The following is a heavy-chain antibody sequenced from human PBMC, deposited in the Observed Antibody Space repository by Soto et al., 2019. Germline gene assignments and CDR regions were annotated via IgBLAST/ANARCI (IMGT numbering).Heavy chain of an antibody. D-gene: IGHD3-22*01. Sequence: PGGSLRLSCAASGFTFSSYAMSWVRQAPGKGLEWVSAISGSGGSTYYADSVKGRFTISRDNSKNTLYLQMNSLRAEDTAVYYCAKIDYYDSSGYRKYYFDYWGQGTLVTVSS. J-gene: IGHJ4*02. CDR3: AKIDYYDSSGYRKYYFDY. V-gene: IGHV3-23*01. CDR2: ISGSGGST. CDR1: GFTFSSYA.